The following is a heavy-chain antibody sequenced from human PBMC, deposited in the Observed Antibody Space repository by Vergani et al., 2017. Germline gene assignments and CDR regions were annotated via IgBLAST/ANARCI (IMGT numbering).Heavy chain of an antibody. CDR2: IGTAVDT. D-gene: IGHD4-23*01. Sequence: ELQLVEPGGGLVQPGGSLRLSGAAPGFTFISYDMHWARQATGKGLEWVTAIGTAVDTYYPGSVKGRFTMSRENAKNSLYLQMNSLRAGDTAIYYCARAVSTTVGDPTGYWGQGTLVTVSS. J-gene: IGHJ4*02. CDR1: GFTFISYD. CDR3: ARAVSTTVGDPTGY. V-gene: IGHV3-13*01.